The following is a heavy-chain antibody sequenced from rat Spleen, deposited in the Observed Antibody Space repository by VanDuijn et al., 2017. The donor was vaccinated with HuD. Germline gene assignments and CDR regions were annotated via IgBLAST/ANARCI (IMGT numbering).Heavy chain of an antibody. J-gene: IGHJ1*01. CDR3: ARHPQLGVFWYFDF. CDR1: GFTFNNYW. CDR2: ICTGGGNT. D-gene: IGHD5-1*01. V-gene: IGHV5S13*01. Sequence: EVHLVESGGGLVQPGRSLKLSCVASGFTFNNYWMTWIRQAPTKGLEWVASICTGGGNTYYRDAVKGRFTISRNTAKNTQYLQMDSLRSEDTATYYCARHPQLGVFWYFDFWGPGTMVTVSS.